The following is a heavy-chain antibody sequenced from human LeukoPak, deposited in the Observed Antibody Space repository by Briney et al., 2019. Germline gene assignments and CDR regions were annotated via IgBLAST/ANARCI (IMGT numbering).Heavy chain of an antibody. J-gene: IGHJ5*02. CDR1: GGSMNNYY. D-gene: IGHD6-13*01. V-gene: IGHV4-4*07. Sequence: PSETLSLTCTVSGGSMNNYYWSWIRQPAGKGLEWIGQIYTSGTTNYNPSLRSRVTMSVDTSKNQFSLKLSSVTAADTAVYYCVRESWGIAAAGRGDGFDPWGQGTLVTVSS. CDR2: IYTSGTT. CDR3: VRESWGIAAAGRGDGFDP.